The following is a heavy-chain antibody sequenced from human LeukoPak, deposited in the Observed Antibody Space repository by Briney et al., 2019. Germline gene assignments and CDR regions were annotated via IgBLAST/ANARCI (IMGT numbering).Heavy chain of an antibody. Sequence: PSETLSLTCSVSGGSLSSYYWSWIRQPPGKGLEWIGYIYYSGSTNYNPSLKSRVTISVDTSENQLSLKLSSVTAADTAVYYCARAHSSSWYMDYWGQGTLVTVSS. J-gene: IGHJ4*02. V-gene: IGHV4-59*01. D-gene: IGHD6-13*01. CDR2: IYYSGST. CDR3: ARAHSSSWYMDY. CDR1: GGSLSSYY.